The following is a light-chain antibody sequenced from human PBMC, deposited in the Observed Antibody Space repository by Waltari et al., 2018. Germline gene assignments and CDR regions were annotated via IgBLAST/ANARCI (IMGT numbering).Light chain of an antibody. CDR3: QQYYSTRT. J-gene: IGKJ1*01. CDR2: WAS. CDR1: QSVLYSSNNKNY. V-gene: IGKV4-1*01. Sequence: DIVMTQSPDSLAVSLGERATINCKSSQSVLYSSNNKNYLAWYQQKPGQPPKQLIYWASTRESGVPDRFSGSGSGTDFTLTISSLQAEDVAVYYCQQYYSTRTFGQGTKVEIK.